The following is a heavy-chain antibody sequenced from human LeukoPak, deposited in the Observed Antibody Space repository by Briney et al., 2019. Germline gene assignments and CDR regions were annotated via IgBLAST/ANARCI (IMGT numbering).Heavy chain of an antibody. V-gene: IGHV4-39*01. D-gene: IGHD1-26*01. CDR1: GDSIRSSIYY. CDR2: VYYDGSA. Sequence: SGTLSLTCGVSGDSIRSSIYYWGWIRQPPGKGLEWIGSVYYDGSAYYNPSLKSRVAISVDTSKNQLSLKLSSVTAADTAVYYCARPLTRGGTYYVWGQGTLVTVSS. CDR3: ARPLTRGGTYYV. J-gene: IGHJ4*02.